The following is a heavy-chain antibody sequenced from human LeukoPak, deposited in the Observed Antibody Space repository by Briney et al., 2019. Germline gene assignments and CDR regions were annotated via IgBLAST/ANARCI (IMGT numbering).Heavy chain of an antibody. CDR3: ARARYDILTGYSPSYYFDY. V-gene: IGHV4-4*02. D-gene: IGHD3-9*01. Sequence: ASETLSLTCAVSGGSISSINWWSWVRQPPGKGLEWIGEIYHSASTNYNPSLKSRVTISVDKSKNQFSLKLSSVTAADTAVYYCARARYDILTGYSPSYYFDYWGQGTLVTVSS. J-gene: IGHJ4*02. CDR1: GGSISSINW. CDR2: IYHSAST.